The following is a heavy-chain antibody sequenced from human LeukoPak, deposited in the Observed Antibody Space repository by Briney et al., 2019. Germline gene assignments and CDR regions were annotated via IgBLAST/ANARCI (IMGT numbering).Heavy chain of an antibody. CDR2: INPNSGGT. V-gene: IGHV1-2*02. Sequence: GASVKVSCKASGYTFTGYYMHWARQAPGQGLEWMGWINPNSGGTSYAQKFQGRVTMTRDTSVTTAYMELSRLRSDDTAVYYCARYSGYDEPFEYWGQGTLVTVSS. D-gene: IGHD5-12*01. CDR3: ARYSGYDEPFEY. CDR1: GYTFTGYY. J-gene: IGHJ4*02.